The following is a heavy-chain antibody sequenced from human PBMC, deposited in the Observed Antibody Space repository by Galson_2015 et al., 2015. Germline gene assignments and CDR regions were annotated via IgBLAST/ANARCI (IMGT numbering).Heavy chain of an antibody. V-gene: IGHV7-4-1*02. Sequence: SVKVSCKASGYTFTSYAMNWVRQAPGQGPEWMGWINTNTGNPTYAQGFTGRFVFSLDTSVGSAYLQITSLKAEDTAVYYCARYLRGGFFDYWGQGTLVTVS. J-gene: IGHJ4*02. CDR3: ARYLRGGFFDY. CDR1: GYTFTSYA. CDR2: INTNTGNP. D-gene: IGHD3-16*01.